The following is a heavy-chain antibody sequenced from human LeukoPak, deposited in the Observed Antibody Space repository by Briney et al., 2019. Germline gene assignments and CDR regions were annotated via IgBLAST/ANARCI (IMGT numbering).Heavy chain of an antibody. D-gene: IGHD2-15*01. J-gene: IGHJ4*02. CDR1: GYTFTGYY. CDR3: ARGQKSRSGGSCLGY. CDR2: INPNSGGT. Sequence: ASVKVSCKASGYTFTGYYMHWVRQAPGQGLEWMGWINPNSGGTSYAQKFQGRVTMTRDTSISTAYMELSRLRSDDTAVYYCARGQKSRSGGSCLGYWGQGTLVTVSS. V-gene: IGHV1-2*02.